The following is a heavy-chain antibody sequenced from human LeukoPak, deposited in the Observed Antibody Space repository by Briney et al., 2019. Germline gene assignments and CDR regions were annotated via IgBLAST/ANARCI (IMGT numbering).Heavy chain of an antibody. J-gene: IGHJ4*02. CDR1: GFTVSTNY. CDR3: ARDRGGRWLQVYYFDY. Sequence: GGSLRLSCAASGFTVSTNYMNWVRQAPGKGLECVSLIYSGGSTYYADSVKGRFTISRDNSKNTLYLQMNSLRAEDTAVYYCARDRGGRWLQVYYFDYWGQGTLVTVSS. CDR2: IYSGGST. D-gene: IGHD5-24*01. V-gene: IGHV3-66*01.